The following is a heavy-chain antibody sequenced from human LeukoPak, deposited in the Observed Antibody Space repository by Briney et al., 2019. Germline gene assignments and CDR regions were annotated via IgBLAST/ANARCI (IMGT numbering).Heavy chain of an antibody. D-gene: IGHD3-22*01. CDR1: GFTFSNYA. Sequence: GGSLRLSCAASGFTFSNYAMSWVRQAPGKGLEWVASISPSGGAYYADSVKGRFTISRDNSKNTLYLQMNSLRAEDTAVYYCAKDLYYDSSGTVDYWGQGTLVTVSS. CDR2: ISPSGGA. CDR3: AKDLYYDSSGTVDY. J-gene: IGHJ4*02. V-gene: IGHV3-23*01.